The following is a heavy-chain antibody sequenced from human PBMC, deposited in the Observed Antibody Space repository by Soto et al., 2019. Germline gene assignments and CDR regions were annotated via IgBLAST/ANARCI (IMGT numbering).Heavy chain of an antibody. J-gene: IGHJ5*01. Sequence: QVQLQESGPGLVKPSQTLSLTCSVSGGSISSGGYYWSWIRQHPEKGLEWIGYIYYSGSTNYNTSLKSRVIISVDTSSNRFSLDLRSVTAAGTAIYYCARHSASWHWFDYWGQGTLVTVSS. V-gene: IGHV4-31*03. CDR1: GGSISSGGYY. D-gene: IGHD1-26*01. CDR2: IYYSGST. CDR3: ARHSASWHWFDY.